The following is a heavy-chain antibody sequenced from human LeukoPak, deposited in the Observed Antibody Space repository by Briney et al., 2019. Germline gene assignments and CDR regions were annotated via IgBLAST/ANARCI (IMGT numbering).Heavy chain of an antibody. CDR3: SRDFGEPTGYYMDV. D-gene: IGHD3-3*01. Sequence: ASVKVSCKASGYTFTGYYMHWVGQAPGQGLEWMGWINPKSGDTNYAQKFQGRVTMTRDTSISTAYMELSSLRSDDTAVYYCSRDFGEPTGYYMDVWGKGTTVTVSS. CDR1: GYTFTGYY. J-gene: IGHJ6*03. V-gene: IGHV1-2*02. CDR2: INPKSGDT.